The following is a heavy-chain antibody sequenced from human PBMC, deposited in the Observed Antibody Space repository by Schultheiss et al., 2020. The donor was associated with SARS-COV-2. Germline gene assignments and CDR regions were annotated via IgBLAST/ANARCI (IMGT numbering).Heavy chain of an antibody. Sequence: SVKVSCKASGGTFSSYAISWVRQAPGQGLEWMGGIIPIFGTANYAQKFQGRVTITADKSTSTAYMELSSLRSEDTAVYYCARDGAAAESTFDDWGQGTLVTVSS. CDR1: GGTFSSYA. V-gene: IGHV1-69*06. J-gene: IGHJ4*02. CDR3: ARDGAAAESTFDD. CDR2: IIPIFGTA. D-gene: IGHD6-13*01.